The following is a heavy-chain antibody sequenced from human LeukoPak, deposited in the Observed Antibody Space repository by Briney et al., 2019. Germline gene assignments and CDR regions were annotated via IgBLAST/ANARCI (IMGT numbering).Heavy chain of an antibody. D-gene: IGHD6-19*01. V-gene: IGHV4-34*01. Sequence: SETLSLTCAVYGGSFSGYYWSWIRQPPGKGLEWIGETNHSGSTNYNPSLKSRVTISVDTSKNQFSLKLSSVTAADTAVYYCARGEAVAGRYFDYWGQGTLVTVSS. CDR3: ARGEAVAGRYFDY. J-gene: IGHJ4*02. CDR1: GGSFSGYY. CDR2: TNHSGST.